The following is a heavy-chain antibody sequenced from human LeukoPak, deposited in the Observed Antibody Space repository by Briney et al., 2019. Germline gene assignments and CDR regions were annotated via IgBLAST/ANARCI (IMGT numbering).Heavy chain of an antibody. J-gene: IGHJ4*02. CDR1: GFIFSGSA. V-gene: IGHV3-73*01. D-gene: IGHD2-15*01. Sequence: PGGSLRLSCAASGFIFSGSAIHWVRQASGKGLEWVGRIRSRSNSYATAYAASVKGRFTISRDDSKSTAYLQMNSLRTEDTAVYYCTGQTQDGYWGQGTLVTVSS. CDR2: IRSRSNSYAT. CDR3: TGQTQDGY.